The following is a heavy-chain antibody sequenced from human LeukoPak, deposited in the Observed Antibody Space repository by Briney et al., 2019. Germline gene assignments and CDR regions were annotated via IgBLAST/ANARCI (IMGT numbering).Heavy chain of an antibody. CDR3: ARAILPLDIVVVPAANYYYYYMDV. CDR2: IIPIFGTA. D-gene: IGHD2-2*03. CDR1: GGTFSSYA. Sequence: ASVKVSCKASGGTFSSYAIIWVRQAPGQGLEWMGGIIPIFGTANYAQKFQGRVTITTDESTSTAYMELSSLRSEDTAVYYCARAILPLDIVVVPAANYYYYYMDVWGKGTTVTVSS. V-gene: IGHV1-69*05. J-gene: IGHJ6*03.